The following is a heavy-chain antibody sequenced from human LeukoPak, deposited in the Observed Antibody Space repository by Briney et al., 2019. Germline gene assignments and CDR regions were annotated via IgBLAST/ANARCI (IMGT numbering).Heavy chain of an antibody. D-gene: IGHD6-19*01. CDR3: ARVRRQWLDHDAFDI. CDR1: GYTFTGYY. CDR2: INPSGDST. Sequence: RRASVKVSCKASGYTFTGYYIHWVRQAPGQGLEWLGIINPSGDSTSYAQKFQGRVAMTRDMSTSTVYMELTNLRSEDTAVYYCARVRRQWLDHDAFDIWGQGTMVTVSS. V-gene: IGHV1-46*01. J-gene: IGHJ3*02.